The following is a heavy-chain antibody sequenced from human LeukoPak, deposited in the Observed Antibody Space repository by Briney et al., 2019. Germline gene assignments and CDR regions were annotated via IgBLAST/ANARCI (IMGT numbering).Heavy chain of an antibody. CDR1: GYTFLSYG. CDR3: ARVSLTYYDSSGYYGGDWFDP. Sequence: ASVKVSCKASGYTFLSYGITWVRQAPGQGLEWMGWISSYNGNTDYAQKIQGRVSMTTDTSTSTAYMELRSLRSDDTAVYYCARVSLTYYDSSGYYGGDWFDPWGQGTLVTVSS. V-gene: IGHV1-18*01. CDR2: ISSYNGNT. D-gene: IGHD3-22*01. J-gene: IGHJ5*02.